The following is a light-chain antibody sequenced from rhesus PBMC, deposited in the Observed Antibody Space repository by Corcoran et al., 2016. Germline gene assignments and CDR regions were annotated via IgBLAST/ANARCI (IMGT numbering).Light chain of an antibody. CDR3: SSYAGSDTFV. CDR2: EVS. V-gene: IGLV2-32*02. Sequence: QAALTQPRSVSESPGQSGTISCTGTSSDIGGYKYVSWYQQHPGTAPKLIIYEVSERPSGVSDRFSGSKSGNTASLTISGLQAEDEGDYYCSSYAGSDTFVFGSGTKLTVL. J-gene: IGLJ6*01. CDR1: SSDIGGYKY.